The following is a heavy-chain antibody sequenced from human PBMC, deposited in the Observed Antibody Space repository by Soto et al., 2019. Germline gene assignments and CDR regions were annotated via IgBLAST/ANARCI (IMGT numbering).Heavy chain of an antibody. J-gene: IGHJ4*02. CDR2: IYPGDSDT. CDR1: GYTFTSYW. V-gene: IGHV5-51*01. Sequence: PGESLKISCKGSGYTFTSYWIGWVRQMPGKGLEWMGIIYPGDSDTRYSPSFQGQVTISADKSISTAYLQWSSLKASDTAMYYCARHIPYYYDSSGYFSAARGAFDYWGQGTLVTVS. CDR3: ARHIPYYYDSSGYFSAARGAFDY. D-gene: IGHD3-22*01.